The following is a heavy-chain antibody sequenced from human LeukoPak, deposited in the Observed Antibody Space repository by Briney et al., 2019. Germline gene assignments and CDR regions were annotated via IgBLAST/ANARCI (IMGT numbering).Heavy chain of an antibody. CDR1: GYTFTGYY. Sequence: ASVKVSCKASGYTFTGYYMHWVRQAPGQGLEWMGRINPNSGGTNYAQKFQGRVTMTRDTSISTAYMEPSRLRSDDTAVYYCARVNHRITGTTFDYWGQGTLVTVSS. D-gene: IGHD1-20*01. J-gene: IGHJ4*02. CDR2: INPNSGGT. CDR3: ARVNHRITGTTFDY. V-gene: IGHV1-2*06.